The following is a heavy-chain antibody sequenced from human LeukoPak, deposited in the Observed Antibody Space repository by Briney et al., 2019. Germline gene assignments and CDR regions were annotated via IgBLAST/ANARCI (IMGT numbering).Heavy chain of an antibody. D-gene: IGHD1-26*01. J-gene: IGHJ4*02. CDR2: IYYSGST. Sequence: KPSETLSLTCTVSGGSISSYYWSWIRQHPGKGLEWIGYIYYSGSTYYNPSLKSRVTISVDTSKNQFSLKLSSVTAADTAVYYCAKALRLLVGATGRRYFDYWGQGTLVTVSS. V-gene: IGHV4-59*06. CDR1: GGSISSYY. CDR3: AKALRLLVGATGRRYFDY.